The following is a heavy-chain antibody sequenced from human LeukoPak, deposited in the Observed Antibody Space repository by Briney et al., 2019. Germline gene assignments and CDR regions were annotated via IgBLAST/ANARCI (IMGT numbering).Heavy chain of an antibody. V-gene: IGHV3-23*01. CDR1: GFTFSNYG. D-gene: IGHD3-16*01. CDR3: ARDIKRGKSWYFDL. CDR2: ITGSGGST. Sequence: GGSLRLSCAASGFTFSNYGLSWVRQAPGKGLEWVSGITGSGGSTYYADSVKGRFTISRDNSKNTLYLQMNSLRVEDTAVYYCARDIKRGKSWYFDLWGRGTLVTVSS. J-gene: IGHJ2*01.